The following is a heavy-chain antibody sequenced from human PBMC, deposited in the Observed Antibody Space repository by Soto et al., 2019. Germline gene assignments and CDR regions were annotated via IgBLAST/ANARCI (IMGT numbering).Heavy chain of an antibody. CDR2: IYYSGST. D-gene: IGHD3-10*01. V-gene: IGHV4-59*01. CDR3: ARNYYGSGSYWFDP. J-gene: IGHJ5*02. CDR1: GGSISSYY. Sequence: LSLTCTVSGGSISSYYWSWIRQPPGKGLEWIGYIYYSGSTNYNPSLKSRVTISVDTSKNQFSLKLSSVTAADTAVYYCARNYYGSGSYWFDPWCQGTLVTVSS.